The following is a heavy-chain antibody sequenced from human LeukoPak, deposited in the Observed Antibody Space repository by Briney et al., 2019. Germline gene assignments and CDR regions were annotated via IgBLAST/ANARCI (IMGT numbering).Heavy chain of an antibody. V-gene: IGHV3-53*01. J-gene: IGHJ4*02. CDR3: ASGEWPQDY. CDR2: IYSGGAT. Sequence: PGRSLRLSCAAAGFTVSRNYMSWLRQAPGKGLEWVSLIYSGGATYYADSVRGRFTISRDNSKNTLYLQMNSLRADDTAMYYCASGEWPQDYWGQGTLVTVSS. CDR1: GFTVSRNY. D-gene: IGHD3-10*01.